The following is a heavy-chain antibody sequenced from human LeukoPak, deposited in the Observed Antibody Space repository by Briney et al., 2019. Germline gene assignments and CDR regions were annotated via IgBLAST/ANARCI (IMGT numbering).Heavy chain of an antibody. V-gene: IGHV1-18*01. J-gene: IGHJ4*02. CDR2: ISANKGNT. CDR1: GYTFTSYG. CDR3: ARDQIRTGTLGY. Sequence: ASVKVSCKASGYTFTSYGISWVRQAPGQGLEWMGWISANKGNTNYAQKLQGRVIMTTDTSTSTAYMELRSLKSDDTAVYYCARDQIRTGTLGYWGQGTLVTVSS. D-gene: IGHD1-7*01.